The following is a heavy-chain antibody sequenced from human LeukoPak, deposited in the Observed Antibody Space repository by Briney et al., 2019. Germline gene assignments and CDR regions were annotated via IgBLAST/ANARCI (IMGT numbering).Heavy chain of an antibody. CDR2: INHSGST. V-gene: IGHV4-34*01. CDR1: GGSFSGYY. J-gene: IGHJ4*02. CDR3: ARGPTVDF. D-gene: IGHD2-21*02. Sequence: SETLSLTCAVYGGSFSGYYWSWIRQPPGKGLEWIGEINHSGSTNYNQSLKSRVTISVDTSTTQFSLKLSSVTAADTAVYYCARGPTVDFWGQGTLVTVSS.